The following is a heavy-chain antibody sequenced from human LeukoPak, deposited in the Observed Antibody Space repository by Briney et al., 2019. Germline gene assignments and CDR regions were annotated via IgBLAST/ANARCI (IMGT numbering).Heavy chain of an antibody. CDR1: GYTFTSYG. CDR3: ARFIPDKGLGDNWFDP. CDR2: ISAYNGNT. D-gene: IGHD3-16*01. J-gene: IGHJ5*02. V-gene: IGHV1-18*01. Sequence: GASVKVSCKASGYTFTSYGISWVRQAPGQGLEWMGWISAYNGNTNYAQKLQGRVTMTTDTSTSTAYMELGSLRSEDTAVYYCARFIPDKGLGDNWFDPWGQGTLVTVSS.